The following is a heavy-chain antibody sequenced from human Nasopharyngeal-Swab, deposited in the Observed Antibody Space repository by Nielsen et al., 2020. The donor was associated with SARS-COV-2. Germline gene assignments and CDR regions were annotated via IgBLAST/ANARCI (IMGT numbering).Heavy chain of an antibody. CDR2: FDPEDGET. D-gene: IGHD3-3*01. Sequence: ASVKVSCKVSGYTLTELSMHWVRQAPGQGLEWMGGFDPEDGETIYAQKFQGRVTMTEDTSTDTAYMELSSLRSEDTAVYYCATSSPIITISPNWFDPWGQGTLVTVSS. V-gene: IGHV1-24*01. CDR3: ATSSPIITISPNWFDP. CDR1: GYTLTELS. J-gene: IGHJ5*02.